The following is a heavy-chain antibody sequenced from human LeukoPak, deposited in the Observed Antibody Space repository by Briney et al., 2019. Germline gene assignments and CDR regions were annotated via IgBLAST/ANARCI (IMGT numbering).Heavy chain of an antibody. Sequence: ASVKVSCKASGGTFSSYAISWVRQAPGQGLEWMGGIIPIFGTANYAQKFQGRVTITADKSTSTAYMELSSLRSEDTAAYYCARDRRPTKRSVESWLWDAFDIWGQGTMVTVSS. CDR3: ARDRRPTKRSVESWLWDAFDI. V-gene: IGHV1-69*06. CDR1: GGTFSSYA. CDR2: IIPIFGTA. D-gene: IGHD3-22*01. J-gene: IGHJ3*02.